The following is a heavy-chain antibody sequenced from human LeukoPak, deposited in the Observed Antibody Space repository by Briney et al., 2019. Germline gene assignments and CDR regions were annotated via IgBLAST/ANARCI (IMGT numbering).Heavy chain of an antibody. V-gene: IGHV4-39*07. J-gene: IGHJ4*02. CDR2: INDSGST. CDR3: ARLPYYYDSSGYYYFSFDY. Sequence: PSETLSLTCTVSGGSISSSSYYWSWIRQPPGKGLEWIVEINDSGSTNYNPSLKGRVTISVDTSKNQFSLKLSSVTAADTAVYYCARLPYYYDSSGYYYFSFDYWGQGTLVTVSS. CDR1: GGSISSSSYY. D-gene: IGHD3-22*01.